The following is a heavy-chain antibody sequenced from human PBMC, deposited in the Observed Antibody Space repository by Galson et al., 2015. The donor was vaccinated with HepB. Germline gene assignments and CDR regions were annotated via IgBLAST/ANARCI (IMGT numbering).Heavy chain of an antibody. V-gene: IGHV4-38-2*02. D-gene: IGHD2-15*01. CDR3: VRDGPDTVVIASTHFDY. CDR1: GYSIRSGYY. CDR2: IYRSGST. Sequence: SETLSLTCAVSGYSIRSGYYWGWIRQSPGKGLEWIGSIYRSGSTYSNPSLESRVAISLDTSKNQFSLKLTSVTAADTAVYYCVRDGPDTVVIASTHFDYWGQGILVTVSS. J-gene: IGHJ4*02.